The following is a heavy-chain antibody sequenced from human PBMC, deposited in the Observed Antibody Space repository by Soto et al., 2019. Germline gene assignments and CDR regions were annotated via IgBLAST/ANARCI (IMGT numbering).Heavy chain of an antibody. CDR3: ARDKAVAGYYYYYGMDV. J-gene: IGHJ6*02. CDR2: INPNSGGT. CDR1: GYTFTGYY. Sequence: QVQLVQSGAEVKKPGASVKVSCKASGYTFTGYYMHWVGQAPGQGLEWMGWINPNSGGTNYAQKFQGWVTMTRDTSISTAYMELSRLRSDDTAVYYCARDKAVAGYYYYYGMDVWGQGTTVTVSS. D-gene: IGHD6-19*01. V-gene: IGHV1-2*04.